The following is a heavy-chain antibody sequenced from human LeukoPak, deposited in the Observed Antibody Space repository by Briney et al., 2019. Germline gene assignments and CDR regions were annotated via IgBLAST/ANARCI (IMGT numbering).Heavy chain of an antibody. CDR2: IYYSGST. Sequence: PSETLSLTCTVSGASVSSGSYYWNWIRQPPGKGLEWIGYIYYSGSTNYNPSLKSRVTISVDASKNQFSLKLSSVTAADTAVYYCARRAIAAAGRRAFDPWGQGTLVTVSS. V-gene: IGHV4-61*01. J-gene: IGHJ5*02. CDR3: ARRAIAAAGRRAFDP. CDR1: GASVSSGSYY. D-gene: IGHD6-13*01.